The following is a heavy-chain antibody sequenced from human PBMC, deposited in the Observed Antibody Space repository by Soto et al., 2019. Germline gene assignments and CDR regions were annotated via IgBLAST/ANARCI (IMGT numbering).Heavy chain of an antibody. D-gene: IGHD3-10*01. CDR1: GFTFSDHY. V-gene: IGHV3-15*05. CDR2: SKDKSDGGTT. CDR3: TTDDLTMTRGFFCFDY. Sequence: PGGSLRLSCAVSGFTFSDHYMGWVRQAPGKGLEWVGRSKDKSDGGTTDYAAPVKGRFTISRDVSKNTLHLQMNGLKTEDTAVYYCTTDDLTMTRGFFCFDYWGQGTLVTVSS. J-gene: IGHJ4*02.